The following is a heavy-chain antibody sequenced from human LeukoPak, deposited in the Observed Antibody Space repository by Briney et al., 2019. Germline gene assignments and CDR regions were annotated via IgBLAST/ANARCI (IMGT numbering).Heavy chain of an antibody. D-gene: IGHD3-22*01. Sequence: GRSLRLSCAASGFTFSSYAMHWVRQAPGKGLEWVAVISYDGSNKYYADSVKGRFTISRDNSKNTLYLQMNSLRAEDTAVYYCAREAYYYDSSGYPNWFDPWGQGTLVTDSS. V-gene: IGHV3-30*04. CDR1: GFTFSSYA. CDR2: ISYDGSNK. J-gene: IGHJ5*02. CDR3: AREAYYYDSSGYPNWFDP.